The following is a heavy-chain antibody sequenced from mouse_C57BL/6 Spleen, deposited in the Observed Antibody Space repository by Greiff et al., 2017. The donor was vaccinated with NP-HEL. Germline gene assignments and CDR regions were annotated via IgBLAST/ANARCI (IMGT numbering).Heavy chain of an antibody. J-gene: IGHJ2*01. V-gene: IGHV5-4*01. D-gene: IGHD5-1*01. CDR3: ARVYLRYFDY. CDR2: ISDGGSYT. CDR1: GFTFSSYA. Sequence: EVQGVESGGGLVKPGGSLKLSCAASGFTFSSYAMSWVRQTPEKRLEWVATISDGGSYTYYPDNVKGRFTISRDNAKNNLYLQMSHLKSEDTAMYYCARVYLRYFDYWGQGTTLTVSS.